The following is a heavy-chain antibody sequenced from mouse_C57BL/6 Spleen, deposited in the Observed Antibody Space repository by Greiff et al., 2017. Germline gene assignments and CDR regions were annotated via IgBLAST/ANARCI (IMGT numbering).Heavy chain of an antibody. Sequence: EVKVVESGGGLVKPGGSLKLSCAASGFTFSDYGMHWVRQAPEKGLEWVAYISRGSSTIYSADTVKGRFTISRDNAKNTLFLQMTSLRSEDTAMYYCARGGRLDYWGQGTTLTVSA. CDR3: ARGGRLDY. V-gene: IGHV5-17*01. D-gene: IGHD3-3*01. CDR1: GFTFSDYG. CDR2: ISRGSSTI. J-gene: IGHJ2*01.